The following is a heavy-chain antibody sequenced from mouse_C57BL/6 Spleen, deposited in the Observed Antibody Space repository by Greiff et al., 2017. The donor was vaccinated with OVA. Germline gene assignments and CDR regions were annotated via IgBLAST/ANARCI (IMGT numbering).Heavy chain of an antibody. CDR3: ARDYYGGGYFDV. CDR2: SRNKANDYTT. Sequence: EVNLVESGGGLVQSGRSLRLSCATSGFTFSDFYMEWVRQAPGKGLEWIAASRNKANDYTTEYSASVKGRFIVSRDTSQSILYLQMNALRAEDTAIYYCARDYYGGGYFDVWGTGTTVTVSS. D-gene: IGHD1-2*01. J-gene: IGHJ1*03. V-gene: IGHV7-1*01. CDR1: GFTFSDFY.